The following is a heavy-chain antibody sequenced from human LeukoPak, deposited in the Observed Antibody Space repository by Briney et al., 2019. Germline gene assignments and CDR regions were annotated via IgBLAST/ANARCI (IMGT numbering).Heavy chain of an antibody. CDR3: ARKGEDYGDYDY. CDR2: LLPSSGGP. J-gene: IGHJ4*02. V-gene: IGHV1-2*02. D-gene: IGHD4-17*01. Sequence: ASVKVPCKASGYTFAGYYMHWVRQAPGQGLEWMGWLLPSSGGPYYAQKFQGRITMTRDTSISTAYMELTRLRSDDTAVYYCARKGEDYGDYDYWGQGTLVTVSS. CDR1: GYTFAGYY.